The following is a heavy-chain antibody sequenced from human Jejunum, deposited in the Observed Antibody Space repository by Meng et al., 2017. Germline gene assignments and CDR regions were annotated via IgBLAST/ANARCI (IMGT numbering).Heavy chain of an antibody. Sequence: SETLSLTCTVSGASIGSDNHRWSWIRQSAGKGLEWIGRIFASGSTNYNPSLKSRVTMSVDTSNNVFSLTLSSVTAADTAIYFCVRGVGPTVTAGAYWGQGTLVTVSS. CDR2: IFASGST. CDR3: VRGVGPTVTAGAY. J-gene: IGHJ4*02. CDR1: GASIGSDNHR. D-gene: IGHD4-17*01. V-gene: IGHV4-61*02.